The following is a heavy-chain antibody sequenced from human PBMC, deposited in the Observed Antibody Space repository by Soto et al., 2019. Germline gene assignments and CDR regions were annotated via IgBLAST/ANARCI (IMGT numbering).Heavy chain of an antibody. CDR1: GVSISGYY. V-gene: IGHV4-4*07. D-gene: IGHD1-1*01. CDR3: VRNGTNTIRDWFGS. J-gene: IGHJ5*01. CDR2: IYATGTT. Sequence: QVQLQESGPGLVKPSETLSLTCTVSGVSISGYYWSWIRKSAGKGLEWIGRIYATGTTDYNPSPKHGVMMSVDPSEKQFFLKLRTEPAADTTVYYCVRNGTNTIRDWFGSWGQGISVTVSS.